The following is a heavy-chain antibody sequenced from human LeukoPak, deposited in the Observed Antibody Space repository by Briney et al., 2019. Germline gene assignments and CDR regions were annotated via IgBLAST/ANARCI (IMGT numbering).Heavy chain of an antibody. CDR3: ARALDSSSWYSDAFDI. V-gene: IGHV4-38-2*02. CDR1: DSSISSAYY. Sequence: SETLSLTCTVSDSSISSAYYWGWIRQPPGKGLEWIGSIYPSGSTYYNPSLKSRVTISINTSKNQFSLKLSSVTAADTAVYYCARALDSSSWYSDAFDIWGQGTMVTVSS. D-gene: IGHD6-13*01. J-gene: IGHJ3*02. CDR2: IYPSGST.